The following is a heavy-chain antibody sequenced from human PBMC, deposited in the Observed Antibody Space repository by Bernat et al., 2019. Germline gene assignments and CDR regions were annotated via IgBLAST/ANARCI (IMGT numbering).Heavy chain of an antibody. CDR2: ISGSGGST. D-gene: IGHD4-17*01. Sequence: EVQLLESGGGLVQPRGSLRLSCAASGFTFSSYAMSWVRQAPGKGLEWVSAISGSGGSTYYADSVKGRFTISRDNSKNTLYLQMNSLRAEDTAVYYCAKHYGDYVFYFDYWGQGTLVTVSS. V-gene: IGHV3-23*01. CDR1: GFTFSSYA. J-gene: IGHJ4*02. CDR3: AKHYGDYVFYFDY.